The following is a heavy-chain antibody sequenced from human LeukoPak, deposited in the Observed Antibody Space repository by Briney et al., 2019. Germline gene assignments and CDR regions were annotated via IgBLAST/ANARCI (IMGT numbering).Heavy chain of an antibody. Sequence: GRSLRLSCAASGFTFDDYAMHWVRQAPGKGLDWVSGISWNSGRIDYADSVKGRFTISRDNAKNSLYLQMNSLRVEGTALYYCAKDRSASGSFSYYLDYWGQGTLVTVSS. CDR3: AKDRSASGSFSYYLDY. CDR2: ISWNSGRI. V-gene: IGHV3-9*01. CDR1: GFTFDDYA. D-gene: IGHD3-10*01. J-gene: IGHJ4*02.